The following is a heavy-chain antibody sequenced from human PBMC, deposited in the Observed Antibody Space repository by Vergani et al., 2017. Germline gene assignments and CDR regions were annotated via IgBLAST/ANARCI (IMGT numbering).Heavy chain of an antibody. CDR2: IYPGDSDT. Sequence: EVPLVQSGAEVKKPGESLKISCKGSGYSFTSYWIGWVRQMPEKGLEWMGIIYPGDSDTRYSPSFQGQVTISADKSISTAYLQWSSLKASDTAMYYCARRGYSYGRGIKYFDYWGQGTLVTVSS. D-gene: IGHD5-18*01. CDR1: GYSFTSYW. V-gene: IGHV5-51*01. CDR3: ARRGYSYGRGIKYFDY. J-gene: IGHJ4*02.